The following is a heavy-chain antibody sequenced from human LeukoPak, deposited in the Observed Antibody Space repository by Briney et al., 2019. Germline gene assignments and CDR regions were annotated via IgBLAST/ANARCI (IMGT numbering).Heavy chain of an antibody. CDR1: GYTFTGYY. Sequence: ASVKVSCKASGYTFTGYYMHWVRQAPGQGLEWMGWINPNSGGTNYAQKFQGRVTMTRDTFISTAYMELSRLRSDDTAVYYCARAVTRYCSSTSCYYVIWGQGTMVTVSS. D-gene: IGHD2-2*01. CDR3: ARAVTRYCSSTSCYYVI. V-gene: IGHV1-2*02. CDR2: INPNSGGT. J-gene: IGHJ3*02.